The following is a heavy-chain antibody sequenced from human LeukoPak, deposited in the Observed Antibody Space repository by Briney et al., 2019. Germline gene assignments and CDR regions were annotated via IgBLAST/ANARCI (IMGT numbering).Heavy chain of an antibody. Sequence: SETLSLTCTVSGGSISSYYWSWIRQPAGKGLEWIGRIYTSGSTNYNPSLKSRVTMSVDTSKNQFSLKLSSVTAADTAVYYCAREEYYYDTHGGGFDYWGQGTLVTVSS. CDR3: AREEYYYDTHGGGFDY. CDR2: IYTSGST. CDR1: GGSISSYY. V-gene: IGHV4-4*07. D-gene: IGHD3-22*01. J-gene: IGHJ4*02.